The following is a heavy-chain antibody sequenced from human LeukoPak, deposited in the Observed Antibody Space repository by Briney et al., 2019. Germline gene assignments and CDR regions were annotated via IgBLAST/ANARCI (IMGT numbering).Heavy chain of an antibody. CDR1: GFTFSNND. CDR2: ISGSGDTT. J-gene: IGHJ4*02. CDR3: AGRGTYFGGFDY. D-gene: IGHD1-26*01. V-gene: IGHV3-23*01. Sequence: PGGSLRLSCAASGFTFSNNDMSWVRQAPGKGLEWVSGISGSGDTTNYGDSVKGRFTISRDNSKNRLYLQMNSLRVEDTAVYYCAGRGTYFGGFDYWVQGTMVTVTS.